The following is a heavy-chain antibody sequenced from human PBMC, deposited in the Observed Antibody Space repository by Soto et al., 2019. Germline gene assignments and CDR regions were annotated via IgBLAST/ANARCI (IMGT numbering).Heavy chain of an antibody. CDR3: ARDQGYYYGMDV. CDR1: GGSISSGGYY. CDR2: IYYSGST. J-gene: IGHJ6*02. Sequence: SETLSLTCTVSGGSISSGGYYGSWIRQHPGKGLEWIGYIYYSGSTYYNPSLKSRVTISVDTSKNQFSLKLSSVTAADTAVYYCARDQGYYYGMDVWGQGTTVTVSS. V-gene: IGHV4-31*03.